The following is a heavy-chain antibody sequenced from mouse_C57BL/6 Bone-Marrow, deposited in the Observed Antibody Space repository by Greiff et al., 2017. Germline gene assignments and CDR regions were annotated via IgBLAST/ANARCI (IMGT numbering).Heavy chain of an antibody. CDR3: ARNYGSSLYYFDY. J-gene: IGHJ2*01. Sequence: EVQLVESGGGLVQPGGSLSLSCAASGFTFTDYYMSWVRQPPGKALEWLGFIRNKANGYTTEYSASVKGRFTISRDNSQSILYLQMNALRAEDSATYYCARNYGSSLYYFDYWGQGTTLTVSS. V-gene: IGHV7-3*01. D-gene: IGHD1-1*01. CDR2: IRNKANGYTT. CDR1: GFTFTDYY.